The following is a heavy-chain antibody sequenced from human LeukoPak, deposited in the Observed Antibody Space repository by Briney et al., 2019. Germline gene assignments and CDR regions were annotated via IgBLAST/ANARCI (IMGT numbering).Heavy chain of an antibody. CDR3: AGSIVVVPAPFDY. Sequence: SETLSLTCTVSGDSISSYYWSWIRQPPGKGLESMGYIYYSGNTYYNPSLKSRVTISVDTSKNQFSLRLSSVTAADTAVYYCAGSIVVVPAPFDYWGQGTLVTVSS. CDR1: GDSISSYY. D-gene: IGHD2-2*01. V-gene: IGHV4-59*01. CDR2: IYYSGNT. J-gene: IGHJ4*02.